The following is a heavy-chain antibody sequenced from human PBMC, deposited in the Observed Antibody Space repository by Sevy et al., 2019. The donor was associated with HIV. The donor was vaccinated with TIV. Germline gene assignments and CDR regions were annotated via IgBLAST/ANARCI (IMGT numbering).Heavy chain of an antibody. CDR2: VSGTGGST. CDR1: GFTFSSYA. D-gene: IGHD6-19*01. V-gene: IGHV3-23*01. J-gene: IGHJ4*02. Sequence: GGSLRLSCAASGFTFSSYAMHWVRQAPGKGLEWVSAVSGTGGSTFYADSVKGRFTISRDNSKNTLFLQMNSLRAEDTATYYCAKEDVAVAGVFDYWGQGALVTVSS. CDR3: AKEDVAVAGVFDY.